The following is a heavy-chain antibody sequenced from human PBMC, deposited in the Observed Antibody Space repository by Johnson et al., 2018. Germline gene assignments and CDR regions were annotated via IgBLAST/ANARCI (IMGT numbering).Heavy chain of an antibody. CDR1: GGSISSSNYY. Sequence: QVQLQESGPGLVKPSETLSLTCTVSGGSISSSNYYWGWIRQPPGKVLEWIGSISYSGSTYYNPSLKSRVTISVDTSKNQFSLKLRSVTAADTAVYYCAGQYAHYDSSGYYYLGYFQHWGQGTLVTVSS. CDR2: ISYSGST. CDR3: AGQYAHYDSSGYYYLGYFQH. V-gene: IGHV4-39*01. D-gene: IGHD3-22*01. J-gene: IGHJ1*01.